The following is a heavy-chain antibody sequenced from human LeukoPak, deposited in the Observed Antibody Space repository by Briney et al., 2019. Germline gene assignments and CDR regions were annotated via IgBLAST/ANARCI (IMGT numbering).Heavy chain of an antibody. CDR3: ARQEGWLTAILYYFDY. CDR2: ISHSGSTI. V-gene: IGHV3-48*01. D-gene: IGHD2-21*02. J-gene: IGHJ4*02. Sequence: SGGSLRLSCAASGFTFSSYSMNWVRQAPGKGLEWIAYISHSGSTIYYADSVQGRFTVSRDNAKNSLFLQMSSLTAEDTAVYYCARQEGWLTAILYYFDYWGQGTLVTVSS. CDR1: GFTFSSYS.